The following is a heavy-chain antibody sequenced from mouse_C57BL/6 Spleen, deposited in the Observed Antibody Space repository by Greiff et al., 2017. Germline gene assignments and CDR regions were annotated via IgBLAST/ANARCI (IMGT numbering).Heavy chain of an antibody. J-gene: IGHJ4*01. D-gene: IGHD5-5*01. Sequence: QVHVKQSGAELARPGASVKLSCKASGYTFTSYGISWVKQRTGQGLEWIGEIYPRSGNTYYNEKFKGKATLTADKSSSTAYMELRSLTSEDSAVYFCARSGAYLYYYAMDYWGQGTSVTVSS. CDR2: IYPRSGNT. CDR3: ARSGAYLYYYAMDY. CDR1: GYTFTSYG. V-gene: IGHV1-81*01.